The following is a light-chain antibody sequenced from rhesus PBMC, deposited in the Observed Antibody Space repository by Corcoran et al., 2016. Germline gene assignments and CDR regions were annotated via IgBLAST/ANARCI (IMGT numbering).Light chain of an antibody. J-gene: IGKJ4*01. CDR1: ENVNNY. CDR2: TAS. V-gene: IGKV1-74*01. CDR3: QHGYATPVT. Sequence: DIQMTQSPSSLSASVGDRVTITCRASENVNNYLNWYQQKPGKAPNLLIYTASTLQRGVPSRFTGSGSGTDYTFNISSLQHEDCATYYCQHGYATPVTFGGGTKVELK.